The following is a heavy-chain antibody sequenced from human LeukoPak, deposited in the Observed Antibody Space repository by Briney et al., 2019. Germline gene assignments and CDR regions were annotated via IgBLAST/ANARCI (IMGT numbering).Heavy chain of an antibody. Sequence: GGSLRLSCAASGFTFSTYWMHWVRQAPGKGLVWVSRIKSDGSSTTYADSVKGRFTVSKDNAKSSLYLQMNTLRAEDTAVYYCAKGSPPGDWGQGTLVTVSS. CDR1: GFTFSTYW. D-gene: IGHD3-16*01. CDR2: IKSDGSST. J-gene: IGHJ4*02. CDR3: AKGSPPGD. V-gene: IGHV3-74*01.